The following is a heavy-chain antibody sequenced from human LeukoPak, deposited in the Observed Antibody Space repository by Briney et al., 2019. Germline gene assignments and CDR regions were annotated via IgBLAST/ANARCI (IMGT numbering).Heavy chain of an antibody. Sequence: GGSLRLSCAASGFSVSNNFMSWVRQAPGKGLEWVSVIYSDGSTYDADSVRGRFTISRDKSKNTLYLQMNSLRAEDTAVYYCARDFDGGSTGFDCWGQGTLVTASS. J-gene: IGHJ4*02. CDR3: ARDFDGGSTGFDC. V-gene: IGHV3-53*01. D-gene: IGHD3-9*01. CDR1: GFSVSNNF. CDR2: IYSDGST.